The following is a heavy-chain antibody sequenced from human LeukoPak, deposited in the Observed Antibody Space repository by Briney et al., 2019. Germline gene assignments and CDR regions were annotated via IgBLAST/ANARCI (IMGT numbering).Heavy chain of an antibody. V-gene: IGHV4-4*07. Sequence: SETLSLTCTVSGGSISSYYWSWIRQPPGKGLEWLGRIYTSGTTDYNPSLKSRVTISVDTSKNQFSLKLSSVTAADTAVYYCARDRAEGSSGYTNDAFDIWGQGTMVTVSS. CDR1: GGSISSYY. CDR3: ARDRAEGSSGYTNDAFDI. J-gene: IGHJ3*02. CDR2: IYTSGTT. D-gene: IGHD3-22*01.